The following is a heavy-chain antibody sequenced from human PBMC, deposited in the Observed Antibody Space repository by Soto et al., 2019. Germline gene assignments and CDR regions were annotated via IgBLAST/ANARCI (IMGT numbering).Heavy chain of an antibody. V-gene: IGHV4-59*01. J-gene: IGHJ6*02. CDR2: IYYSGST. CDR1: GGSISSYY. D-gene: IGHD3-10*01. CDR3: ASGAANYYYYGMDV. Sequence: QVQLQESGPGLVKPSGTLSLTCTVSGGSISSYYWSWIRQPPGKGLEWIGYIYYSGSTNYNPSLKSRVTISVDTSKNQFSLKLSSVTAADTAVYYCASGAANYYYYGMDVWGQGTTVTVSS.